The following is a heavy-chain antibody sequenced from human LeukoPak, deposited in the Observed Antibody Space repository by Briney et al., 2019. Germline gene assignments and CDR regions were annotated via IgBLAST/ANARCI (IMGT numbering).Heavy chain of an antibody. CDR1: GFAFNSYA. J-gene: IGHJ5*02. D-gene: IGHD6-13*01. V-gene: IGHV3-23*01. CDR2: ISDAGGAT. Sequence: LRLSCAASGFAFNSYAMAWVRQAPGKGLEWVSTISDAGGATYYADSVKGRFTTSKDSSTQTLSLQMNNLRAEDTAVYYCAKAIGQEVPAGSRWYDPWGQGTLVTVSS. CDR3: AKAIGQEVPAGSRWYDP.